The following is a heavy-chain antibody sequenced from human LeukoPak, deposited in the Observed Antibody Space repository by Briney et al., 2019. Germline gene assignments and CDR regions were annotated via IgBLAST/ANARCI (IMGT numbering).Heavy chain of an antibody. V-gene: IGHV4-39*01. CDR3: ARSSVQFPFDF. J-gene: IGHJ4*02. D-gene: IGHD4-11*01. CDR2: IYYRGNT. CDR1: GGSISSDTFY. Sequence: SETLSLTCIVSGGSISSDTFYWGWIRQAPGRGLEWIGSIYYRGNTYYNPSLKTRVTVSVDTSKNQFSLKLSSVTAADTALYYCARSSVQFPFDFWGQGTLVTVSS.